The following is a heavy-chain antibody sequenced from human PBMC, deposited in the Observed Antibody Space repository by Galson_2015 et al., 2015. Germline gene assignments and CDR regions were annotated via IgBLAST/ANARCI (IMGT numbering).Heavy chain of an antibody. Sequence: QSGAEVKKPGDSLKISCKGSGYSFTNYWIGWVRQVPGKGLEWMAIIYPGDSDTRYSPSLQGQVTISADKSINTAYLQWSSLKASDTAMYYCARHYYGSGSYYLDSWGQGTLVTVSS. CDR2: IYPGDSDT. V-gene: IGHV5-51*01. CDR3: ARHYYGSGSYYLDS. J-gene: IGHJ4*02. CDR1: GYSFTNYW. D-gene: IGHD3-10*01.